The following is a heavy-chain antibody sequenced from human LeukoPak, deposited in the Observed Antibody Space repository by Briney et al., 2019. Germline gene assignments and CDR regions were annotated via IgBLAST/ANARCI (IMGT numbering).Heavy chain of an antibody. CDR2: VSYSGST. CDR1: GGSISSNW. D-gene: IGHD1-26*01. Sequence: SGTLSLTCAVSGGSISSNWWSWVRQPPGKGLEWIGSVSYSGSTYYNPSLESRVTLAVDTSKNQFSLKLSSVTAADTAVYYCARAYYSGSYYRLDYWGQGTLVTVSS. CDR3: ARAYYSGSYYRLDY. J-gene: IGHJ4*02. V-gene: IGHV4-4*02.